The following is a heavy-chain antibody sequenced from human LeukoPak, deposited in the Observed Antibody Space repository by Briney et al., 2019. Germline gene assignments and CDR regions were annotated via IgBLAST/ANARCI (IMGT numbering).Heavy chain of an antibody. Sequence: SETLSLTCAVYGGSFSGYYWSWIRQPPGQGLEWIGEINHSGSTNDNPSLKSRVTTSVDTSKNQSSLKLSSVTAADTAVYYCARGRTILGYWGQGTLVTVSS. V-gene: IGHV4-34*01. CDR2: INHSGST. CDR3: ARGRTILGY. J-gene: IGHJ4*02. CDR1: GGSFSGYY.